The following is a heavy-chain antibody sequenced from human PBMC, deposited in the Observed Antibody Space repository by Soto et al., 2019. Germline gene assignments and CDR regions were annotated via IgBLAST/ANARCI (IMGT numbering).Heavy chain of an antibody. CDR1: GGLFSSYA. CDR3: GGDPLPLYY. Sequence: SVKVSCKDTGGLFSSYAVSWVRQAPGQGLEWMGGIIPVFDTVYYAQKFQGRVTITTDKSTNTAYMELSSLRSDDTAVYYCGGDPLPLYYWGQGTLVTVSS. CDR2: IIPVFDTV. J-gene: IGHJ4*02. V-gene: IGHV1-69*05.